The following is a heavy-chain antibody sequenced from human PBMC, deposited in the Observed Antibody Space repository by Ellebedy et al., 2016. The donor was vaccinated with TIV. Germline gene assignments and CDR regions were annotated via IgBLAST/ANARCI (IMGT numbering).Heavy chain of an antibody. J-gene: IGHJ4*02. CDR1: GFTFSSYA. CDR3: AKDPITPASFVYFDY. CDR2: ISGSADSI. V-gene: IGHV3-23*01. Sequence: GESLKISCAASGFTFSSYAMSWVRQAPGRGLEWVSPISGSADSIYYADSVKVRFTISRDSSGNTLYLQMNSLRAEDTAIYYCAKDPITPASFVYFDYWGQGTLVTVSS. D-gene: IGHD1-20*01.